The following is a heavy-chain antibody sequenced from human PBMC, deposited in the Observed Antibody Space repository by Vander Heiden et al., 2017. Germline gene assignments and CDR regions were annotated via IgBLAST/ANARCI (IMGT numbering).Heavy chain of an antibody. J-gene: IGHJ4*02. CDR1: GFIFSSQG. D-gene: IGHD7-27*01. V-gene: IGHV3-30*03. CDR3: VAPKLGTDLYYFEY. Sequence: QVQLVESGGGVVQPGKSPRLTCAASGFIFSSQGMHWVRQAPGKGLEWVALISYDGSDSSYADSVRGRFAISRDNSKNTLYLQMNSLRPEDTAVYYCVAPKLGTDLYYFEYWGQGTLVTVSA. CDR2: ISYDGSDS.